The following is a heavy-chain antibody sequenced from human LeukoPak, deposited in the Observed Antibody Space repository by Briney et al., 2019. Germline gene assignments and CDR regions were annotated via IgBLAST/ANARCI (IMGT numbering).Heavy chain of an antibody. D-gene: IGHD3-3*01. CDR2: ISSSSSYI. Sequence: GGSLRLSCAASRFTFSSYSMNWVRQAPGKGLEWVSSISSSSSYIYYADSVKGRFTISRDNAKNSLYLQMNSLRAEDTAVYYCARVGRNYDFWSGSPGDYYMDVWGKGTTVTVSS. V-gene: IGHV3-21*01. J-gene: IGHJ6*03. CDR3: ARVGRNYDFWSGSPGDYYMDV. CDR1: RFTFSSYS.